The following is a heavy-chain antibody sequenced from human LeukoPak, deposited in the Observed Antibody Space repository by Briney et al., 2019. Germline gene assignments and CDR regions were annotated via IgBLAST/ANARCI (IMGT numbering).Heavy chain of an antibody. CDR3: ATGPTVTIRSFDY. V-gene: IGHV4-34*01. Sequence: PSETLSLTCAVYGGSFSGYYWSWIRQPPGKGLEWIGEINHSGSTNYNPSLKSRVTISVDTSKNQFSLKLSSVTAADTAVYYCATGPTVTIRSFDYWGQGTLVTVSS. D-gene: IGHD4-17*01. CDR1: GGSFSGYY. J-gene: IGHJ4*02. CDR2: INHSGST.